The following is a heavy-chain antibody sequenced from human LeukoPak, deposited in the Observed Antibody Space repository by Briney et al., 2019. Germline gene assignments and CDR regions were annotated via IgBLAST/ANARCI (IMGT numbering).Heavy chain of an antibody. CDR1: GFTVSSNY. CDR2: IYSGGST. D-gene: IGHD1-26*01. CDR3: ASVVGATTDDAFDI. J-gene: IGHJ3*02. Sequence: GGSLRLSCAASGFTVSSNYMSWIRQAPGKGLEWVSVIYSGGSTYYADSVKGRFTISRDNSKNTLYLQMNSLRAEDTAVYYCASVVGATTDDAFDIWGQGTMVTVSS. V-gene: IGHV3-53*01.